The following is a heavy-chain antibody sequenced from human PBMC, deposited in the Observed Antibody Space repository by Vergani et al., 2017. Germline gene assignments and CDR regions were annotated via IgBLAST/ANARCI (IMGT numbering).Heavy chain of an antibody. J-gene: IGHJ3*02. CDR3: VRVKVSNWNYHLYDI. CDR2: IRNKANDYTT. D-gene: IGHD1-7*01. V-gene: IGHV3-72*01. CDR1: GFSFSTYG. Sequence: VQLVESGGGVVQPGRSRRLSCAASGFSFSTYGMNWVRQAPGKGLEWVGRIRNKANDYTTQYAASVKGRFTISRDDSKSYLYLQMNSLQTEDTALYYCVRVKVSNWNYHLYDIWGQGTLVTVSS.